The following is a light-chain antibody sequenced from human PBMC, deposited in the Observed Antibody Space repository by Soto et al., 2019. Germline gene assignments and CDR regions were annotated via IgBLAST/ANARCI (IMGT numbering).Light chain of an antibody. CDR3: SSYTSSNAEV. J-gene: IGLJ1*01. CDR1: SNDVGGYNY. CDR2: DVT. Sequence: QSVLTQPASVSGSPGQSITISCTGTSNDVGGYNYVSWYQHHPGKAPKLIICDVTDRPSGISYRFSASKSGNTASLTISGLQAEDEADYYCSSYTSSNAEVFVTGTKVTVL. V-gene: IGLV2-14*03.